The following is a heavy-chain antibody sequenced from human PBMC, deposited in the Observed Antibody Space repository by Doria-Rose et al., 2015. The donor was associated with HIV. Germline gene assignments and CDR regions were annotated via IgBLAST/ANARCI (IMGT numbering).Heavy chain of an antibody. CDR3: ARGKGPIVGATRAGAVGWDY. CDR2: IYNSGST. J-gene: IGHJ4*02. Sequence: VQPSGTLSLTCAVSGGSTSSSNWWSWVRQPPGWGLAWIGEIYNSGSTSYHPPLKSRVTISADKSKNQFSLKLNSVTAADTAVYYGARGKGPIVGATRAGAVGWDYWGQGTLATVSS. V-gene: IGHV4-4*02. CDR1: GGSTSSSNW. D-gene: IGHD1-26*01.